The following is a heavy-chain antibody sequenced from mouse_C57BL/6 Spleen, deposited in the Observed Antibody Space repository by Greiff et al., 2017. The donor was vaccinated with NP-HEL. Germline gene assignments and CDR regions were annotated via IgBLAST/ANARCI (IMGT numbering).Heavy chain of an antibody. CDR3: ARQGLWRYDYDGLDWYFDV. J-gene: IGHJ1*03. Sequence: EVQLQQSGPELVKPGASVKISCKASGYTFTDYYMNWVKQSHGKSLEWIGDINPNNGGTSYNQKFKGKATLTVDKSSSTAYMELRSLTSEDSAVYYCARQGLWRYDYDGLDWYFDVWGTGTTVTVSS. CDR2: INPNNGGT. D-gene: IGHD2-4*01. V-gene: IGHV1-26*01. CDR1: GYTFTDYY.